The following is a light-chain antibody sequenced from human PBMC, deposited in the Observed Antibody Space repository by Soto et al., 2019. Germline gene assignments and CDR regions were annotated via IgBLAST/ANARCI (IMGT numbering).Light chain of an antibody. J-gene: IGLJ1*01. CDR3: QAWDSSTAV. CDR1: KLGDKF. CDR2: EDN. Sequence: SYELTQTPSVSVSPGQTASITCSGDKLGDKFAFWYQQKPGQSPVLVMYEDNKRPSGIPERFSGSNSGNTATLTISGTQAMDEAVYYCQAWDSSTAVFGTGTKVTVL. V-gene: IGLV3-1*01.